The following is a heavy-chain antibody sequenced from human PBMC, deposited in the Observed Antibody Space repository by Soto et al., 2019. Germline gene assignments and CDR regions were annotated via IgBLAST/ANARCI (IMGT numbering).Heavy chain of an antibody. CDR3: TRGQAGGSYSDY. Sequence: GGSLRLSCTASGFTFRDHAMSWVRQTPGIGLECVGFIRSKTYGATIEYAASVKGRFTISRDDSKSAVYLQMNILKTEGTAVYFCTRGQAGGSYSDYWGQGTLVTVSS. D-gene: IGHD1-26*01. V-gene: IGHV3-49*04. J-gene: IGHJ4*02. CDR2: IRSKTYGATI. CDR1: GFTFRDHA.